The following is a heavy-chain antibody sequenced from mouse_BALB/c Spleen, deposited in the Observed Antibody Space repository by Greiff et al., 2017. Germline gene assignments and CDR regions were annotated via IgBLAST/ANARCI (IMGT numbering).Heavy chain of an antibody. J-gene: IGHJ2*01. Sequence: EVKLMESGGGLVQPGGSRKLSCAASGFTFSSFGMHWVRQAPEKGLEWVAYISSGSSTIYYADTVKGRFTISRDNPKNTLFLQMTSLRSEDTAMYYCASGGSSYVDYFDYWGQGTTLTVSS. V-gene: IGHV5-17*02. D-gene: IGHD1-1*01. CDR1: GFTFSSFG. CDR2: ISSGSSTI. CDR3: ASGGSSYVDYFDY.